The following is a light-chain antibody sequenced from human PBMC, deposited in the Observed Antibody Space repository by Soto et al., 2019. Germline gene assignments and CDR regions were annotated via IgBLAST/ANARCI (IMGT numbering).Light chain of an antibody. Sequence: DIQMTQSPSSLSASVGDRVTITCRASQGIGRYLKWYQQQPGKAPSLLISTTTTLQSEVPSRFSGSGSGTDFTLTITSLQPEDFATYYCQQTYSTLFTFGPGTKVDIK. CDR3: QQTYSTLFT. CDR1: QGIGRY. V-gene: IGKV1-39*01. J-gene: IGKJ3*01. CDR2: TTT.